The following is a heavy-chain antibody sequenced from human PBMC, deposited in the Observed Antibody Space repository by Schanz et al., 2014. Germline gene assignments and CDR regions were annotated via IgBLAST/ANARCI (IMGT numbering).Heavy chain of an antibody. CDR1: GFTFSRHA. D-gene: IGHD6-13*01. J-gene: IGHJ4*02. V-gene: IGHV3-30*04. CDR3: AKGPWASSCPPDY. Sequence: QVELVESGGGVVQPGRSLRLSCAASGFTFSRHAMHWVRQAAGKGLEWVAAITYDGSNKYYADSVTGRFTISGDNSKNTLFLQMNSLRVEDTAIYYCAKGPWASSCPPDYWGQGTLVTVSS. CDR2: ITYDGSNK.